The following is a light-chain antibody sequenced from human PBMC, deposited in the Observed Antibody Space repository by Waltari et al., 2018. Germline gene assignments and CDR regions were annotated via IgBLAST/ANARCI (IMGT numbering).Light chain of an antibody. V-gene: IGKV2-30*02. J-gene: IGKJ4*01. CDR2: KVS. CDR1: QSLVHSGGNTY. Sequence: QSLVHSGGNTYSGWCHQRPGQSPRRLIYKVSNRESGVPDRFSDSGSGTDFTLKISRVEAEDVGGYYCMQGTHWPLTFGGGTKVE. CDR3: MQGTHWPLT.